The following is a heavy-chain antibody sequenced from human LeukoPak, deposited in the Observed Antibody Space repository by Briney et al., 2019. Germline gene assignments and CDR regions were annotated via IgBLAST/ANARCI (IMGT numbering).Heavy chain of an antibody. V-gene: IGHV4-31*03. CDR2: IYYSGST. D-gene: IGHD3-3*01. CDR1: GVSISSGGYY. CDR3: ARAQGRGFWSGYPRYYYYGMDV. Sequence: ASETLSLTCTVSGVSISSGGYYWSWIRQHPGKGLEWIGYIYYSGSTYYNPSLKSRVTISVDTSKNQFSLKLSSVTAADTAVYYCARAQGRGFWSGYPRYYYYGMDVWGQGTTVTVSS. J-gene: IGHJ6*02.